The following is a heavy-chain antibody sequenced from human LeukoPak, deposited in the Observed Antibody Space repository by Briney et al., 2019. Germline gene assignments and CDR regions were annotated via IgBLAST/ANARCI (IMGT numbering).Heavy chain of an antibody. V-gene: IGHV1-46*01. D-gene: IGHD5-12*01. J-gene: IGHJ6*02. Sequence: RASVKVSCKASGYTFTSYYMHWVRQPPGQGLEWMGIINPSGGSTSYAQKFQGRVTMTRDTSTSTVYMELSSLRSEDTAVYYCARDEVVATIGGTKYYYGMDVWGQGTTVTVSS. CDR2: INPSGGST. CDR3: ARDEVVATIGGTKYYYGMDV. CDR1: GYTFTSYY.